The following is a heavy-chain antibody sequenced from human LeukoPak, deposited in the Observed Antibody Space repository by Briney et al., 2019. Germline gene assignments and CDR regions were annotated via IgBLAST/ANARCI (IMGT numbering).Heavy chain of an antibody. CDR2: INPNSGGT. J-gene: IGHJ3*02. V-gene: IGHV1-2*04. D-gene: IGHD6-13*01. CDR1: GYTFTGYY. CDR3: AIPGIAAADHNLPLHLSAFDI. Sequence: ASVKVSCKASGYTFTGYYMHWVRQAPGQGLEWMGWINPNSGGTNYAQKFQGWVTMTRDTSISTAYMELSRLRSDDTAVYYCAIPGIAAADHNLPLHLSAFDIWGQGTMVTVSS.